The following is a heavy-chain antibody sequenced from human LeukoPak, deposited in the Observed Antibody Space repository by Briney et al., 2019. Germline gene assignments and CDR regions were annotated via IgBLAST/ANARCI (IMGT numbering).Heavy chain of an antibody. CDR3: ERGDFRWEMATTIAFDI. CDR2: IKQDGSEK. J-gene: IGHJ3*02. V-gene: IGHV3-7*01. CDR1: GFTFSSYW. D-gene: IGHD5-24*01. Sequence: GGSLRLSCAASGFTFSSYWMSWVRQAPGKGLEWVANIKQDGSEKYYVDSVKGRFTISRDNAKKSLFLQMTSLRAEDTAVYYCERGDFRWEMATTIAFDIWGQGTMVTVSS.